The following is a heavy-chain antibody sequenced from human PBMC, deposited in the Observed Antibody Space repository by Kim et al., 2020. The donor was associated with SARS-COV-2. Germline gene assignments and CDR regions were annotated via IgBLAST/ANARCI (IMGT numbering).Heavy chain of an antibody. J-gene: IGHJ3*02. CDR2: IYYSGST. D-gene: IGHD2-21*02. V-gene: IGHV4-39*07. CDR3: ASGYCGGDCYTLLGAFDI. CDR1: GGSISSSSYY. Sequence: SETLSLTCTVSGGSISSSSYYWGWIRQPPGKGLEWIGSIYYSGSTYYNPSLKSRVTISVDTSKNQFSLKLSSVTAADTAVYYCASGYCGGDCYTLLGAFDIWGQGTMVTVSS.